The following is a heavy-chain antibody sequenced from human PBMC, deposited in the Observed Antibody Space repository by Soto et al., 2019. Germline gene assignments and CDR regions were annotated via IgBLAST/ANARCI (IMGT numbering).Heavy chain of an antibody. V-gene: IGHV3-23*01. CDR1: GFTFSSYA. Sequence: GGSLRLSCAASGFTFSSYAMSWVRQAPGKGLEWVSVISSSGSSTHYADSVKGRFTISRDNAKNSLYLQMNSLRAEDTAVYYCARHPERIAEIGWFDPWGQGTLVTVSS. J-gene: IGHJ5*02. D-gene: IGHD6-13*01. CDR2: ISSSGSST. CDR3: ARHPERIAEIGWFDP.